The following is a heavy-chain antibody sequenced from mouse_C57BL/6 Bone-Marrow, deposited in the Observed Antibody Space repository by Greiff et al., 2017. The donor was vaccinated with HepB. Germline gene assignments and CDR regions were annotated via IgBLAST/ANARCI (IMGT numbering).Heavy chain of an antibody. Sequence: EVKLMESGPGLVKPSQSLSLTCSVTGYSITSGYYWNWIRQFPGNKLEWMGYISYDGSNNYNPSLKNRISITRDTSKNQFFLKLNSVTTEDTATYYSAREGNWDVGDYFDYWGQGTTLTVSS. CDR2: ISYDGSN. CDR3: AREGNWDVGDYFDY. CDR1: GYSITSGYY. D-gene: IGHD4-1*01. J-gene: IGHJ2*01. V-gene: IGHV3-6*01.